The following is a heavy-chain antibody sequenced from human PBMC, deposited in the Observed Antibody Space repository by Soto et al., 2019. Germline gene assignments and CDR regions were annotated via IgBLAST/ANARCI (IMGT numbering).Heavy chain of an antibody. CDR3: ARDLGYCSGGSCRNWFDP. J-gene: IGHJ5*02. CDR2: MNPNSGNT. CDR1: GYTFISYE. V-gene: IGHV1-8*01. Sequence: ASVKVSCKASGYTFISYEINWVRQATGQGLEWMGWMNPNSGNTGYAQKFQGRVTMTRNTAISTAYMELSSLGSEDTAVYYCARDLGYCSGGSCRNWFDPWGQGTLVTVSS. D-gene: IGHD2-15*01.